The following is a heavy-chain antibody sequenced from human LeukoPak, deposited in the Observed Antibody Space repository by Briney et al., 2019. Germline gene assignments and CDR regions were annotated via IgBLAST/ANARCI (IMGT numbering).Heavy chain of an antibody. CDR3: ASTTVTGTIDP. J-gene: IGHJ5*02. Sequence: SETLSLTCTVSGYSISSGYYWGWIRQPPGKGLEWIGSIYHSGSTYYNPSLKSRVTISVDTSKNQFSLKLSSVTAADTAVYYCASTTVTGTIDPWGQGTLVTVSS. V-gene: IGHV4-38-2*02. CDR2: IYHSGST. CDR1: GYSISSGYY. D-gene: IGHD1-7*01.